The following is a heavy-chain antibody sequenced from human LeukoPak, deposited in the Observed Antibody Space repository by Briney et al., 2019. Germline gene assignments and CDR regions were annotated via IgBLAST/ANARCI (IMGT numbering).Heavy chain of an antibody. J-gene: IGHJ4*02. V-gene: IGHV3-30*18. CDR2: ISYDGSNK. Sequence: PGGSLRLSCAASGFTFSSYGMHWARQAPGKGLEWVAVISYDGSNKYYADSVKGRFTISRDNSKNTLYLQMNSLRAEDTAVYYCAKELYPPSSYYYDSSLDYWGQGTLVTVSS. CDR1: GFTFSSYG. CDR3: AKELYPPSSYYYDSSLDY. D-gene: IGHD3-22*01.